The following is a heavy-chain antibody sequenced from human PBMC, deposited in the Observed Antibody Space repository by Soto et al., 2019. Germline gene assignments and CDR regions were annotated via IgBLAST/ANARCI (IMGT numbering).Heavy chain of an antibody. CDR3: ARHYLSDGSLYNWFDP. V-gene: IGHV4-39*01. CDR2: IHYSGST. D-gene: IGHD3-16*01. J-gene: IGHJ5*02. Sequence: PSETLSLTCTVSGGSISSSSYYWGWIRQPPGKGLEWIGSIHYSGSTYYNPSLKSRVTISVDTSKNQFSLKLSSVTAADTAVYYCARHYLSDGSLYNWFDPWGQGILVTVSS. CDR1: GGSISSSSYY.